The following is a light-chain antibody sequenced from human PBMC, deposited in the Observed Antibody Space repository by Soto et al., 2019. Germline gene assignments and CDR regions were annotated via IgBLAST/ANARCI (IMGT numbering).Light chain of an antibody. CDR2: LEGSGSY. CDR3: ETWDINTRV. CDR1: SGHNNFI. V-gene: IGLV4-60*02. Sequence: QPVLTQSSSASASLGSSVKLTCTLSSGHNNFIIAWHQQQPGKAPRFLMKLEGSGSYSKGSGVPDRFSGSSSGADRYLTISNLHFEDEAVYYCETWDINTRVFGGGTQLTVL. J-gene: IGLJ3*02.